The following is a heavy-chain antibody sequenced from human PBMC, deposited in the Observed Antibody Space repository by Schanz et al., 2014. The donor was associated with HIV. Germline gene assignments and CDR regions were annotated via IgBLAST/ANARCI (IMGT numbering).Heavy chain of an antibody. CDR3: ARGRYSGSYYNY. CDR2: IIPVSGTA. D-gene: IGHD1-26*01. V-gene: IGHV1-69*01. J-gene: IGHJ4*02. Sequence: QVQLVQSGAEVKKPGSSVNVSCKTSGGTFSNYAISWVRQAPGQGLEWMGGIIPVSGTASYAQMFQGRVTITANESTSTAYMELSSLRSEDTAVYYCARGRYSGSYYNYWGQGTLVTVSS. CDR1: GGTFSNYA.